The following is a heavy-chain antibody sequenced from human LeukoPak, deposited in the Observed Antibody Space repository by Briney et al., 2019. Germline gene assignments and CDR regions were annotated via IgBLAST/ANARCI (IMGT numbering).Heavy chain of an antibody. V-gene: IGHV3-7*01. CDR1: GFTIGNNW. CDR3: ARDSGFEFRGYYYYYGMDV. CDR2: VKQDGSEK. J-gene: IGHJ6*02. Sequence: PGGSLRLSCAASGFTIGNNWMAWVRQAPGKGLEWVANVKQDGSEKYYADSVKGRFTISRDNAKNSLYLQMNSLRAEDTAVYYCARDSGFEFRGYYYYYGMDVWGQGTTVTVSS. D-gene: IGHD5-12*01.